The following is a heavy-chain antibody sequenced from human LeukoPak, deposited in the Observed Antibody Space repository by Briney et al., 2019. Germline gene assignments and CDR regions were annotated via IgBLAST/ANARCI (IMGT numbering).Heavy chain of an antibody. J-gene: IGHJ4*02. V-gene: IGHV3-9*01. CDR1: GFTFDDYA. D-gene: IGHD1-26*01. CDR2: ISWNSGSI. CDR3: ATVSYGELLYFDY. Sequence: GRSLRLSCAASGFTFDDYAMHWVRQASGKGLEWVSGISWNSGSIGYADSVKGRFTISRDNAKNSLYLQMNSLRAEDTALYYCATVSYGELLYFDYWGQGTLVTVSS.